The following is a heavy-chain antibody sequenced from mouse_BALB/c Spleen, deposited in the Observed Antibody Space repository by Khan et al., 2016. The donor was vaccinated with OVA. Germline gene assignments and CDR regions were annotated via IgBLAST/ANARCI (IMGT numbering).Heavy chain of an antibody. CDR3: ASNYGFDVYFDS. D-gene: IGHD2-14*01. CDR2: IYPYNDVT. J-gene: IGHJ2*01. CDR1: GYTFTSYV. V-gene: IGHV1S136*01. Sequence: VQLQQSGPELVKPGASVKMSCTASGYTFTSYVIHWVKQKPGQGLDWIGYIYPYNDVTKCNEKFKGRATLTSDKSSSTAYMELSSLTSEASSVYYCASNYGFDVYFDSWGQGTTLTVSS.